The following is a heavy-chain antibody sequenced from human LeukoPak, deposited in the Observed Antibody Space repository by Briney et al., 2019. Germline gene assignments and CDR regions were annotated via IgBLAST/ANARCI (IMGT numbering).Heavy chain of an antibody. J-gene: IGHJ4*02. CDR1: GFTFSSYE. Sequence: GGSLRLSCAASGFTFSSYEMNWVRQAPGKGLEWVSYISSSGSTIYYADSVKGRFTTSRDNAKNSLYLQMNSLRAEDTAVYYCASAIAAAETDYWGQGTLVTVSS. V-gene: IGHV3-48*03. D-gene: IGHD6-13*01. CDR3: ASAIAAAETDY. CDR2: ISSSGSTI.